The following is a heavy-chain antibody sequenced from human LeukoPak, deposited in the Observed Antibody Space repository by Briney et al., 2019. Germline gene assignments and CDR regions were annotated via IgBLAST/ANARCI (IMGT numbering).Heavy chain of an antibody. V-gene: IGHV3-30*18. CDR1: GFIFSMYG. Sequence: GGSLRLSCAASGFIFSMYGMHCVRQAPGKGLEWVAVIAYDESNKYYADSVKGRFTISRDNSKSTLYLQMNSLRAGDTAVYYCAKDIWRGSYFDYWGQGTLVTASS. CDR3: AKDIWRGSYFDY. CDR2: IAYDESNK. D-gene: IGHD1-26*01. J-gene: IGHJ4*02.